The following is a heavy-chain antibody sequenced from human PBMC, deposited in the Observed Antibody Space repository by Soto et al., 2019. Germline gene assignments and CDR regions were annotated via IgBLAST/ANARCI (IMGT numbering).Heavy chain of an antibody. Sequence: QVQLVESGGGVVQPGRSLRLSCAASGFTFSSYGMHWVRQAPGKGLEWVAVISYDGSNKYYADSVKGRFTISRDNSKNTLYLQMNSLRAEDTAVYYCAKDLDLRGSIAVAGTAAWFDPWGQGTLVTVSS. CDR1: GFTFSSYG. V-gene: IGHV3-30*18. CDR3: AKDLDLRGSIAVAGTAAWFDP. J-gene: IGHJ5*02. D-gene: IGHD6-19*01. CDR2: ISYDGSNK.